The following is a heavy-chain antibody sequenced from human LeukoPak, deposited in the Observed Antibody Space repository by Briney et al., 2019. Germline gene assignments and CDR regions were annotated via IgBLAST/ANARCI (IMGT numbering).Heavy chain of an antibody. D-gene: IGHD2-21*02. J-gene: IGHJ4*02. CDR1: GFTFSTYS. CDR3: ARLYCSGDCYAFDY. Sequence: PEGSLRLSCAASGFTFSTYSMNWVRQAPGKGLEWVSSISNNGNYIYYADSVKGRFTISRDNAKNSLYLQMNSLRVEDTAVYYCARLYCSGDCYAFDYWGQGTLVTVSS. V-gene: IGHV3-21*01. CDR2: ISNNGNYI.